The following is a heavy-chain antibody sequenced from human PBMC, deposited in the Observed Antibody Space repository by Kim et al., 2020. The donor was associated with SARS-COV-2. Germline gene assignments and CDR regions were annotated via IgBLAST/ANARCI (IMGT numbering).Heavy chain of an antibody. CDR3: ARAGRHCGGACHPYDAFDV. J-gene: IGHJ3*01. Sequence: GESLKISCKGSGSSFTSYWIGSVRHMPGKGLELSGIIYPGHCDTRYSPSFQGQVTSSADKSISIAYLQWSSLKASDTVMYYCARAGRHCGGACHPYDAFDVWGQGTMVTVSS. CDR2: IYPGHCDT. CDR1: GSSFTSYW. D-gene: IGHD2-21*02. V-gene: IGHV5-51*01.